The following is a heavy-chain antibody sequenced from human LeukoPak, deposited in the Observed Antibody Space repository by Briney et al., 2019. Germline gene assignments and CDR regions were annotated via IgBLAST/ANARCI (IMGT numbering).Heavy chain of an antibody. CDR1: GFTFGNYA. V-gene: IGHV3-23*01. CDR2: ISNSGGTT. Sequence: GGSLRLSCAASGFTFGNYAMTWVRQAPGKGLEWVSSISNSGGTTYYADSVKGRFTISRDNSKNTLYLQMNSLRAKDTAVYYCAKVGEWLRGRFDYWGQGTLVTVSS. J-gene: IGHJ4*02. D-gene: IGHD3-3*01. CDR3: AKVGEWLRGRFDY.